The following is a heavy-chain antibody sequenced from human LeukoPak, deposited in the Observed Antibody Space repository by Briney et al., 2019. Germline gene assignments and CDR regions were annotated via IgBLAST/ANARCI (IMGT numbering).Heavy chain of an antibody. J-gene: IGHJ4*02. Sequence: PGRSLRLSCAASGLTFGTYGMSSVSQAPRKGMEYISYISSRGTTKYYADSVKGRFIISTDNAKNSLSQQMNSLRDGDTAVYYCAREGHSASWYLDYWGQGTLVTVSS. CDR2: ISSRGTTK. CDR1: GLTFGTYG. V-gene: IGHV3-48*02. CDR3: AREGHSASWYLDY. D-gene: IGHD6-13*01.